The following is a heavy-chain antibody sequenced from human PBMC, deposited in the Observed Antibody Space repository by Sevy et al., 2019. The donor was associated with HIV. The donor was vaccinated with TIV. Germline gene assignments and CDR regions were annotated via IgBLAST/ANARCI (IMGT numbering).Heavy chain of an antibody. Sequence: SETLSLTCAVYGGSFSGYYWSWIRQPPGKGLEWIGEINHSGSTNYNPSLKSRVTISVDTSKNQFSLKLSSVTAADTAVYCCARTCSSSSCSHGFDIWGQGTMVTVSS. D-gene: IGHD2-2*01. CDR3: ARTCSSSSCSHGFDI. CDR1: GGSFSGYY. CDR2: INHSGST. J-gene: IGHJ3*02. V-gene: IGHV4-34*01.